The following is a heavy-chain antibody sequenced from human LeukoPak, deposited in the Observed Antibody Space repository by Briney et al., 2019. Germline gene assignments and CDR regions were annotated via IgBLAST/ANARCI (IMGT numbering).Heavy chain of an antibody. CDR1: GASISSND. CDR2: IYYSGST. J-gene: IGHJ4*02. V-gene: IGHV4-59*01. Sequence: PSETLSLTCTVSGASISSNDWDWIRQPPGKGLEWIGYIYYSGSTNYNPSLKSRLTTSVDTSKNQFSLTVGSVAAADAAVYYCARAQWLDYYFDYWGQGTLVTVSS. CDR3: ARAQWLDYYFDY. D-gene: IGHD6-19*01.